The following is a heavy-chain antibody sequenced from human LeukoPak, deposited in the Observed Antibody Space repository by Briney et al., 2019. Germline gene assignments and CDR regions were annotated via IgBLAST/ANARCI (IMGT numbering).Heavy chain of an antibody. D-gene: IGHD6-19*01. V-gene: IGHV3-7*04. J-gene: IGHJ4*02. CDR1: GFTFSIYW. CDR2: IKQDGSEK. CDR3: ARAVAESEDY. Sequence: GGSLRLSCAASGFTFSIYWMSWVRQAPGKGLEWVANIKQDGSEKYYVDSVKGRFTISRDNAKNSLSLQMNSLRAEDTAVYYCARAVAESEDYWGQGTPVTVSS.